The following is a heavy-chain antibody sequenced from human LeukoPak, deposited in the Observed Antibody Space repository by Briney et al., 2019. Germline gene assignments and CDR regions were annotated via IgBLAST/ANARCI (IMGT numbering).Heavy chain of an antibody. V-gene: IGHV1-24*01. CDR3: AADTAMSYWYFDL. D-gene: IGHD5-18*01. CDR2: SDPEDGET. J-gene: IGHJ2*01. Sequence: ASVKVSCKVSGYTLTELSMHWVRQAPGEGLEGMGGSDPEDGETIYAQKFQGRVTLTEDTSADTAYMELSSLRSEDTAVYYCAADTAMSYWYFDLWGRGTLVTVSS. CDR1: GYTLTELS.